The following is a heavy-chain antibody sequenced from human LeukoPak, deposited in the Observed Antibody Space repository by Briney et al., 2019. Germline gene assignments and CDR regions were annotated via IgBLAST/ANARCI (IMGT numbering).Heavy chain of an antibody. Sequence: AGSLRLSCAASGFPFSTSWVHWVRHAPGKGLLWVSRISSDGGTTEYADSVKGRFAISRDNAKNTLYLQMNSLRAEDTAVYYCAARFRDGLDIWGQGTMVTVSS. V-gene: IGHV3-74*01. CDR2: ISSDGGTT. CDR1: GFPFSTSW. J-gene: IGHJ3*02. CDR3: AARFRDGLDI.